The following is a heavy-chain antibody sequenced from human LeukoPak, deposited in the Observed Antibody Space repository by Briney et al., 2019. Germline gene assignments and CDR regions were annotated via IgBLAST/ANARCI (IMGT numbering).Heavy chain of an antibody. CDR3: ARGASWLGNAFQI. J-gene: IGHJ3*02. CDR2: VYTDGSIT. D-gene: IGHD6-19*01. CDR1: GFTFSTYW. Sequence: GGSLSLSCAASGFTFSTYWMHWVRQAPGKGLVWVSRVYTDGSITNYADSVKGRFTISRDNAKNTLYLQMNSLRAEDTAVYYCARGASWLGNAFQIWGQGPMVTVSS. V-gene: IGHV3-74*01.